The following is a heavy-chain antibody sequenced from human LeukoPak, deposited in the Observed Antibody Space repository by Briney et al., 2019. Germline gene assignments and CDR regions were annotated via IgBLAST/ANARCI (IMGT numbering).Heavy chain of an antibody. Sequence: QPGGSLRLSCAASGFAFSDYSMNWVRQAPGKGLEWVSYISSSDNTIHYADSVKGRFTISRDNAKNSLYLEMNSLRDEDTAVYYWARVHRGYSYGRLDYWGQGTRVTVSS. J-gene: IGHJ4*02. V-gene: IGHV3-48*02. CDR1: GFAFSDYS. D-gene: IGHD5-18*01. CDR2: ISSSDNTI. CDR3: ARVHRGYSYGRLDY.